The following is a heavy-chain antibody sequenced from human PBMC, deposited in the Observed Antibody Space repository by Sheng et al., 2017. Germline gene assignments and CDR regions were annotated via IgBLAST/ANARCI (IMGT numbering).Heavy chain of an antibody. J-gene: IGHJ4*02. CDR2: ISGSGDST. V-gene: IGHV3-23*01. CDR3: ATTTRYSSNSGPFDC. Sequence: EVQLLESGGGLVQPGGSRETLLCNLGFTFSNYAMNWVRQAPEKGLEWVSAISGSGDSTYYADSVKGRFTISRDNSKNTLYLQMSSLRAEDTAVYYCATTTRYSSNSGPFDCWGQGTLVTVSS. CDR1: GFTFSNYA. D-gene: IGHD6-13*01.